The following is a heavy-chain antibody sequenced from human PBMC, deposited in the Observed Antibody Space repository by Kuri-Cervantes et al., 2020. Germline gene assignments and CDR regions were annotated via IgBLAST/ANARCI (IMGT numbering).Heavy chain of an antibody. CDR1: GFTFSSYS. Sequence: GESLKISCAASGFTFSSYSMNWVRQAPGKGLEWVSSISSSSSYIYYADSVKGRFTISRDNAKNSLYLQMNSLRAEDTAVYYCARDLESIVVVPAAIDYWGQGTLVTVSS. D-gene: IGHD2-2*01. CDR2: ISSSSSYI. CDR3: ARDLESIVVVPAAIDY. V-gene: IGHV3-21*01. J-gene: IGHJ4*02.